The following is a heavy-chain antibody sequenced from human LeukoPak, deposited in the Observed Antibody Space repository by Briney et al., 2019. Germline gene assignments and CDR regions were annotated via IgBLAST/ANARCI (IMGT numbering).Heavy chain of an antibody. Sequence: SETLSLTCTVSGGSVTSGNYYWNWLRQPSEKRQDWLRHIYTNGGASYNPSLKSRVTISIDASKNQFSLKLSPVTAADTAVYYCAREPPGYWGQGILVTVSS. J-gene: IGHJ4*02. CDR2: IYTNGGA. CDR1: GGSVTSGNYY. CDR3: AREPPGY. V-gene: IGHV4-61*09.